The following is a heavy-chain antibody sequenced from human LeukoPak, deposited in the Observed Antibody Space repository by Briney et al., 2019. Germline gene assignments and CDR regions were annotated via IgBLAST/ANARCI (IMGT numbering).Heavy chain of an antibody. J-gene: IGHJ6*03. CDR1: GGSISSSSYY. CDR3: ARIYDSSGYYYYMDV. Sequence: SETLSLTCTVSGGSISSSSYYWGWIRQPPGKGLEWIGSIYYSGSTYYNPSLKSRVTISVDTSKNQFSLKLSSVTAADTAVYYCARIYDSSGYYYYMDVWGKGTTVTVSS. V-gene: IGHV4-39*01. CDR2: IYYSGST. D-gene: IGHD3-22*01.